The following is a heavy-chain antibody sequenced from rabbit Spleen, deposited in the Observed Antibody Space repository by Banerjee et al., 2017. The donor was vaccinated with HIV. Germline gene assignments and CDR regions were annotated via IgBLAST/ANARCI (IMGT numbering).Heavy chain of an antibody. CDR3: ARDTGSSFSSYGMDL. CDR1: GFSFSSSDY. D-gene: IGHD8-1*01. J-gene: IGHJ6*01. CDR2: IDAGSSDFT. Sequence: QEQLVESGGGLVQPEGSLTLTCTASGFSFSSSDYMCWVRQAPGKGLEWIACIDAGSSDFTYFASWAKGRFTISKTSSTTVTLQMTSLTAADTATYFCARDTGSSFSSYGMDLWGQGTLVTVS. V-gene: IGHV1S45*01.